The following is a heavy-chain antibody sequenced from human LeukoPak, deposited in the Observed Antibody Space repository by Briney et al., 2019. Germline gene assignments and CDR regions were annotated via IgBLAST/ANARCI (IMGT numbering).Heavy chain of an antibody. CDR3: ARYYQLLPGDAFDI. V-gene: IGHV1-8*03. CDR2: MNPNSGNT. Sequence: GASVKVSCKASGYTFTSYDINWVRQATGQGLEWMGWMNPNSGNTGYAQKFQGRVTITRNTSISTAYMELSSLRSEDTAVYYCARYYQLLPGDAFDIWGQGTMVTVSS. J-gene: IGHJ3*02. D-gene: IGHD2-2*01. CDR1: GYTFTSYD.